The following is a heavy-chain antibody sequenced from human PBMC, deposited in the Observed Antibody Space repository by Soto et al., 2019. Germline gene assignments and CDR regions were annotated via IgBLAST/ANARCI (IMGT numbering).Heavy chain of an antibody. V-gene: IGHV3-7*03. CDR1: GFTFSGYW. CDR2: IKHDGSVK. J-gene: IGHJ4*02. D-gene: IGHD6-13*01. Sequence: SGGSLRLSCEASGFTFSGYWMSWVRQAPGKGLEWVADIKHDGSVKFYVDSVKGRLTISRDNAKKLLYLQMSGLRAEDTALYYCARAPYINAWYRFDLWGQGTLVTVSS. CDR3: ARAPYINAWYRFDL.